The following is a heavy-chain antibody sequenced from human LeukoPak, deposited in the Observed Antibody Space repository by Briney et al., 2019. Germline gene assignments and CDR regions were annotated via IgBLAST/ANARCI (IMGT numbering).Heavy chain of an antibody. CDR2: ISNTGGKT. D-gene: IGHD3-22*01. CDR1: GFTFSSYW. Sequence: PSGGSLRLSCAASGFTFSSYWMHWVRQAPGKGLEYVSAISNTGGKTYYADSVTGRFIISRDNSKNTLYLHMSNLRAEDTAFYYCLKDDTYYYGSSGPDWGQGALVTVSS. J-gene: IGHJ4*02. CDR3: LKDDTYYYGSSGPD. V-gene: IGHV3-64D*06.